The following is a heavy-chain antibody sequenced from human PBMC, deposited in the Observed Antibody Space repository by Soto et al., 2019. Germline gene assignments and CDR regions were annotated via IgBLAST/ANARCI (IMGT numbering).Heavy chain of an antibody. CDR1: GFTFSDYY. J-gene: IGHJ6*02. CDR3: ARERSVYYDSSGYGMDV. V-gene: IGHV3-11*01. CDR2: ISSSGSTI. Sequence: GGSLRLSCAASGFTFSDYYMSWIRQAPGKGLEWVSYISSSGSTIYYADSVKGRFTISRDNAKNSLYLQMNSLRAEDTAVYYCARERSVYYDSSGYGMDVWGQGTTVTVSS. D-gene: IGHD3-22*01.